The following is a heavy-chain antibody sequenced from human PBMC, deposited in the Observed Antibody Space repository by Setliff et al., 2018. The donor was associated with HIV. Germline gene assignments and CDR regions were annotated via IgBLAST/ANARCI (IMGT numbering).Heavy chain of an antibody. J-gene: IGHJ4*02. D-gene: IGHD3-10*01. V-gene: IGHV4-34*01. CDR1: SGSFSGYR. CDR2: INHRGST. Sequence: SETLSLTCAVYSGSFSGYRWTWSRQPPGKGLEWIGEINHRGSTTYNPSPRSRVTISVDTSKNQFSLKLTSVTAADTAMYYCANRHYYDSGTYVFWGQGRLVTVSS. CDR3: ANRHYYDSGTYVF.